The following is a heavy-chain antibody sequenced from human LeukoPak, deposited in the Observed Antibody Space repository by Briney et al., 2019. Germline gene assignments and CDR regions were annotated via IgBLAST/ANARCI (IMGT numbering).Heavy chain of an antibody. Sequence: ASVKVSCKASGYTFTSYDINWVRQATGQRLEWRGWMNPNSGNTGYAQKFQGRVTMTRNTSISTAYMELSSLRSEDTAVYYCAREAGGRLWLHDYWGQGTLVTVSS. CDR3: AREAGGRLWLHDY. D-gene: IGHD5-18*01. CDR2: MNPNSGNT. V-gene: IGHV1-8*01. J-gene: IGHJ4*02. CDR1: GYTFTSYD.